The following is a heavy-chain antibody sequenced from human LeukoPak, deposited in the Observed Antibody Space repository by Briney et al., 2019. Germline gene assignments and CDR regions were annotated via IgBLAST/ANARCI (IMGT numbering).Heavy chain of an antibody. D-gene: IGHD3-22*01. J-gene: IGHJ3*02. CDR2: IIPVFGTA. CDR1: GYTFTSYG. CDR3: ARARYYYDSSGYYYHDAFDI. Sequence: GASVKVSCKASGYTFTSYGISWVRQAPGQGLEWMGGIIPVFGTANYAQKFQGRVTITADESTSTAYMELSSLRSEDTAVYYCARARYYYDSSGYYYHDAFDIWGQGTMVTVSS. V-gene: IGHV1-69*13.